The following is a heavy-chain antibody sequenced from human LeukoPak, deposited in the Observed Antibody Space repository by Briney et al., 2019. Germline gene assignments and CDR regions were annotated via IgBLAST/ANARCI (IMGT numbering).Heavy chain of an antibody. V-gene: IGHV3-20*04. CDR3: ARERDSGSSPPYCFDY. Sequence: RPGGSLRLSCAASGFTFDDYGMSWVRQAPGKGLEWVSGINWNGGSTGYADSEKGRFTISRDNAKNSLYLQMNSLRAEDTAVYYCARERDSGSSPPYCFDYWGQGTLVTVSS. CDR2: INWNGGST. J-gene: IGHJ4*02. CDR1: GFTFDDYG. D-gene: IGHD1-26*01.